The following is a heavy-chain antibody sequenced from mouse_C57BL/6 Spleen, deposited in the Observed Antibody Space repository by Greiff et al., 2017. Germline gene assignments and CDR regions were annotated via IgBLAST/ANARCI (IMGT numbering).Heavy chain of an antibody. D-gene: IGHD1-3*01. CDR2: IHPNSGST. CDR1: GYTFTSYW. V-gene: IGHV1-64*01. J-gene: IGHJ2*01. Sequence: QVQLQQSGAELVKPGASVKLSCKASGYTFTSYWMHWVKQRPGQGLEWIGMIHPNSGSTNYNEKFKSKATLTVDKSSSTAYMQLSSLTSEDSAVYYCARTPELTSYFDYWGQGTTLTVSS. CDR3: ARTPELTSYFDY.